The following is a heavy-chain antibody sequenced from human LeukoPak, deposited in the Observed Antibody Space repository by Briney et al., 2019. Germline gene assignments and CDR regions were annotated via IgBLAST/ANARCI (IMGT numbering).Heavy chain of an antibody. D-gene: IGHD6-13*01. Sequence: ALVKVSCKASGYTFTGYYMHCVRQAPGQGLEWMGWINPNSGGTNYAKKFQGRVTMTRDTSISKAYMELSRLRSDDTAVYYCAREVVAAAGTDYWGQGTLVTVPS. V-gene: IGHV1-2*02. CDR2: INPNSGGT. CDR1: GYTFTGYY. CDR3: AREVVAAAGTDY. J-gene: IGHJ4*02.